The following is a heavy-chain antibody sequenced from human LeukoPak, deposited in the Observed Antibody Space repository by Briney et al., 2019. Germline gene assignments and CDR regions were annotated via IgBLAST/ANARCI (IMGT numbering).Heavy chain of an antibody. D-gene: IGHD3-22*01. CDR3: AVRTDYDSSGYYYVGPHYYYYMDV. J-gene: IGHJ6*03. CDR2: IIPIFGTA. Sequence: ASVKVSCKASGGTFSSYAISWARQAPGQGLEWMGGIIPIFGTANYAQKFQGRVTITADKSTSTAYMELSSLRSEDTAVYYCAVRTDYDSSGYYYVGPHYYYYMDVWGKGTTVTVSS. V-gene: IGHV1-69*06. CDR1: GGTFSSYA.